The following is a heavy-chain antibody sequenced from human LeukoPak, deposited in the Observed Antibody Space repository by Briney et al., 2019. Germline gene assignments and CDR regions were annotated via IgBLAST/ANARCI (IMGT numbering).Heavy chain of an antibody. D-gene: IGHD6-6*01. V-gene: IGHV4-30-2*01. CDR3: ARDQYSSSSIGWYFDL. CDR1: GGSISSGGYS. CDR2: IYHSGST. Sequence: SQTLSLTCAVSGGSISSGGYSWSWIRQPPGKGLEWIGYIYHSGSTYYNPSLKSRVTISVDRSKNQFSLKLSSVTAADTAVYYCARDQYSSSSIGWYFDLWGRGTLVTVSS. J-gene: IGHJ2*01.